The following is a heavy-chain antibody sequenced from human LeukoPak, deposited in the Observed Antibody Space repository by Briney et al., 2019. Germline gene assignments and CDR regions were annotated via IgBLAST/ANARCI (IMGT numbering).Heavy chain of an antibody. CDR2: IYSGGST. CDR1: GFTVSSNY. D-gene: IGHD3-3*01. J-gene: IGHJ6*02. CDR3: ARDTPTYYGFWSGYPPDYYGMDV. V-gene: IGHV3-53*01. Sequence: GGSLRLSCAASGFTVSSNYMSWVRQAPGKGLEWVSVIYSGGSTYYADSVKGRFTISRDNSKNTLYLQMNSLRAEDTAVYYCARDTPTYYGFWSGYPPDYYGMDVWGQGTTVTVSS.